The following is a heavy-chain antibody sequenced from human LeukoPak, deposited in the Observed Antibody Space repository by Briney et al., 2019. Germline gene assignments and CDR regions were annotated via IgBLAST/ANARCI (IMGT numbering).Heavy chain of an antibody. CDR3: ARDPDGSYPLSYIDY. CDR1: GYTFTGYY. V-gene: IGHV1-2*02. CDR2: INPNSGGT. D-gene: IGHD1-26*01. Sequence: ASVKVSCKASGYTFTGYYMHWVRQAPGQGLEWMGWINPNSGGTNYAQKFQGRVTMTRDTSISTAYMELSRLRSDDTAVYYCARDPDGSYPLSYIDYWGQGTLVTVSS. J-gene: IGHJ4*02.